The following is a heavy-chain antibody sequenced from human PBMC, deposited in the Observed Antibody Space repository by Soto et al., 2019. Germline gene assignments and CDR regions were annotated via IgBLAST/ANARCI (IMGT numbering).Heavy chain of an antibody. CDR1: GFTFSNYA. J-gene: IGHJ6*03. D-gene: IGHD1-26*01. V-gene: IGHV3-23*01. CDR2: MCGSCGST. Sequence: GGSLRLSCAASGFTFSNYAMTWVRQAPGKGLEWVSGMCGSCGSTYYADSVKGRFTISRDNSKNTLYLQMNTLRAEDTAVYYCAKAKSGDFHYYYYMDDWGEGTTVTVSS. CDR3: AKAKSGDFHYYYYMDD.